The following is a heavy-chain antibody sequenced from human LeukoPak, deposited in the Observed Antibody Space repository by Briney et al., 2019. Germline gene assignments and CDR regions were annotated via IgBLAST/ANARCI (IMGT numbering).Heavy chain of an antibody. CDR2: ISWRSSDI. V-gene: IGHV3-21*01. D-gene: IGHD3-22*01. J-gene: IGHJ4*02. Sequence: GGSLRLSCVASGFTLGSYNMKWVRQAPGKRREWVSSISWRSSDIEYADSVKGRFTISRDNAKNSLYLQMNSLRAEDTAVYYCTRDGDTSGYSDWGQGTLVTVSS. CDR1: GFTLGSYN. CDR3: TRDGDTSGYSD.